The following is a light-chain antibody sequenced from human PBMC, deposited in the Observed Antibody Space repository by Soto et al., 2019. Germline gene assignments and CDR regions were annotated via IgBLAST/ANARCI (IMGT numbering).Light chain of an antibody. CDR3: LQDYSSLT. CDR1: QDIGSD. CDR2: AVT. J-gene: IGKJ4*01. V-gene: IGKV1-6*01. Sequence: AIEMTQSPSSLSASVGDRVTITCRASQDIGSDLAWYQHRAGNAPKLLIYAVTRLQNGVPSRFSGSGSGTDFTLTINNLQPEDFVTYYCLQDYSSLTFGGGTKVETK.